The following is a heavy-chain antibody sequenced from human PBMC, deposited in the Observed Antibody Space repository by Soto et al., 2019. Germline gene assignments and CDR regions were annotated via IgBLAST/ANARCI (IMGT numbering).Heavy chain of an antibody. D-gene: IGHD6-13*01. CDR2: INHSGST. V-gene: IGHV4-34*01. J-gene: IGHJ4*02. CDR1: GGSFSGYY. Sequence: PSETLSLTCAVYGGSFSGYYWSWIRQPPGKGLEWIGEINHSGSTNYNPSLKSRATISVDTSKNQFSLKLSSVTAADTAVYYCARGTVGSSWTRYYFDYWGQGTLVTVSS. CDR3: ARGTVGSSWTRYYFDY.